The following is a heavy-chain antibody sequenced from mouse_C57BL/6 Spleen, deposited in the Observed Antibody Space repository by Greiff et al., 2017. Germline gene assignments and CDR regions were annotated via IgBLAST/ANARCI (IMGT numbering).Heavy chain of an antibody. V-gene: IGHV1-55*01. J-gene: IGHJ1*03. CDR2: IYPGSGST. Sequence: QVQLQQPGAELVKPGASVKMSCKASGYTFTSYWITWVKQRPGQGLEWIGDIYPGSGSTNYNEKFKSKATLTVDTSSSTAYMQHSSLTSEDSAVYYCARGYLRYWYFEVWGTGPTVTFSS. CDR1: GYTFTSYW. D-gene: IGHD1-1*01. CDR3: ARGYLRYWYFEV.